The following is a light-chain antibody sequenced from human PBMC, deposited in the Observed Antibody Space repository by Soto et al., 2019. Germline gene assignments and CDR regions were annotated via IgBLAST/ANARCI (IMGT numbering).Light chain of an antibody. CDR3: QQYGSSPPYT. J-gene: IGKJ2*01. V-gene: IGKV3-20*01. CDR2: GAS. Sequence: EIVLTQSPGTLSLSPGERATLSCRASQSVGSNYLAWFQQKPGQAPRLLMYGASNRATGIPDRFSGSGSGTDFTLTISRLEPEDFAVYYCQQYGSSPPYTFGEGTKVEIK. CDR1: QSVGSNY.